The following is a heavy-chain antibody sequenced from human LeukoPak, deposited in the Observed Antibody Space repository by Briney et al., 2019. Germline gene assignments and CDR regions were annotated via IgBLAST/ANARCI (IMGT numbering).Heavy chain of an antibody. CDR3: ARGGPRAQGADSSGQYYFDY. V-gene: IGHV4-34*01. Sequence: GSTNYTPSLKRRVTISVDTSKKQFSLKLSSVTAADTAVCYCARGGPRAQGADSSGQYYFDYWGQGTLVTVSS. D-gene: IGHD3-22*01. J-gene: IGHJ4*02. CDR2: GST.